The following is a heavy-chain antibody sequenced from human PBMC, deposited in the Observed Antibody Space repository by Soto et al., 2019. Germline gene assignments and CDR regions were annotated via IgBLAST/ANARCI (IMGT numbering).Heavy chain of an antibody. CDR1: GFTFTSSA. J-gene: IGHJ6*02. Sequence: SVKVSCKASGFTFTSSAVQWVRQARGQRLELIGWIVVGSGNTNYAQKFQERVTITRDMSTSTAYMELSSLRSEDTAVYYCAAALVGYCSSTSCYHPGGYYYGMDVWGQGTTVTVYS. CDR2: IVVGSGNT. CDR3: AAALVGYCSSTSCYHPGGYYYGMDV. V-gene: IGHV1-58*01. D-gene: IGHD2-2*01.